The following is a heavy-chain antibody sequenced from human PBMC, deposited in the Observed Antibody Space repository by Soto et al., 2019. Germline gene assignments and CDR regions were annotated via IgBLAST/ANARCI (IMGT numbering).Heavy chain of an antibody. CDR3: ANDLDGASYYYYGMDV. V-gene: IGHV3-30*18. J-gene: IGHJ6*02. Sequence: QVQLVESGGGVVQPGRSLRLSCAASGFTFSSYGMHWVRQAPGKGLEWVAVISYDGSNKYYADSVKGRFTISRDNSKNTLYLQMNSLRAEDTAVYYCANDLDGASYYYYGMDVWGQGTTVTVSS. CDR2: ISYDGSNK. CDR1: GFTFSSYG. D-gene: IGHD3-16*01.